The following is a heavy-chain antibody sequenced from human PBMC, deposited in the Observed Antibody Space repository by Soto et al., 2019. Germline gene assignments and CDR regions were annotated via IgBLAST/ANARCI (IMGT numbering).Heavy chain of an antibody. D-gene: IGHD2-21*01. Sequence: GSGPTLVNPTQTLTLTCTFSGFSLSTIGVSMGWIRQPPGKPLEWLAGIYWDDDKRYSPSLRTRLTITKDTSKNQVVLTMTNMDPVDTATYYCARRPKSDSFDSWGQGTLVTVSS. J-gene: IGHJ4*02. CDR1: GFSLSTIGVS. CDR3: ARRPKSDSFDS. CDR2: IYWDDDK. V-gene: IGHV2-5*02.